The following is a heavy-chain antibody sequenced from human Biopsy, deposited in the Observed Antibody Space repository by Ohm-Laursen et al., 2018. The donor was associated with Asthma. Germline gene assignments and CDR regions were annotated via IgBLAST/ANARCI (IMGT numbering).Heavy chain of an antibody. D-gene: IGHD3-9*01. V-gene: IGHV3-30*04. J-gene: IGHJ6*02. CDR3: AREPIKATYFYGMDV. Sequence: SLRLSCAASGFTFSSYVMHWVRQAPGKGLEWVAVISHDGKNEYYGDSVKGRSTISRDKSKSTLYLQLSSLRAEDTAVYFCAREPIKATYFYGMDVWGQGTTVTVSS. CDR2: ISHDGKNE. CDR1: GFTFSSYV.